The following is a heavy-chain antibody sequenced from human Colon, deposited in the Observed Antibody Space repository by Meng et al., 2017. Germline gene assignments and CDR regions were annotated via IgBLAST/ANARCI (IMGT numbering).Heavy chain of an antibody. CDR3: SRSWGFSSGNYWVY. CDR2: IIPIIGTP. CDR1: GGTFNTYA. Sequence: VQAVKSGAGGKRPGSSVKVSCKTSGGTFNTYAISWVRQAPGQGLEWMGGIIPIIGTPNYAQKFQGRVTITADISTTTAYMEMSSLRSEDTAVYYCSRSWGFSSGNYWVYWGQGTLVTVSS. D-gene: IGHD3-22*01. J-gene: IGHJ4*02. V-gene: IGHV1-69*06.